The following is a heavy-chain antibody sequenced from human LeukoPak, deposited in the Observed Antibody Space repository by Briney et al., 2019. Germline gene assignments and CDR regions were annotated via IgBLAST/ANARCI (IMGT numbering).Heavy chain of an antibody. J-gene: IGHJ6*02. CDR2: FDPEDGET. CDR1: GYTLTELS. Sequence: ASVKVSCKVSGYTLTELSMHWVRQAPGKGLEWMGGFDPEDGETIYARKFQGRVTMTEDTSTDTAYMELSSLRSEDTAVYYCATSAGATTYYYYGMDVWGQGTTVTVSS. D-gene: IGHD1-26*01. CDR3: ATSAGATTYYYYGMDV. V-gene: IGHV1-24*01.